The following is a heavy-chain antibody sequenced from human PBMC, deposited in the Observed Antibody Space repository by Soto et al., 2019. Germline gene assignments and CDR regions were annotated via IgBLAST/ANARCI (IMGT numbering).Heavy chain of an antibody. CDR1: GFSFSGYG. Sequence: QVQLVESGGGMVQPGRSLRLSCAASGFSFSGYGMPAVRQAPGTGLEWVAVISYDGGNTYYADSVKGRFTVSRDNSKTTLFLHRNSLRTEDTAVYYCEKSLLVDSGSNDACWGQGTLVTVSS. V-gene: IGHV3-30*18. CDR2: ISYDGGNT. D-gene: IGHD1-26*01. CDR3: EKSLLVDSGSNDAC. J-gene: IGHJ4*02.